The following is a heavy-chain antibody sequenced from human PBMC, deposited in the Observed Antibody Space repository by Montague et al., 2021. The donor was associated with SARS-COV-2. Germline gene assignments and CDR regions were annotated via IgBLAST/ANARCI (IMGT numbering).Heavy chain of an antibody. J-gene: IGHJ5*02. D-gene: IGHD2-15*01. CDR3: ARHRRAPYCSGGSCYSPPGWFDP. CDR2: IYYSGST. V-gene: IGHV4-39*01. CDR1: DGSISSSSYY. Sequence: SGTLSLTCTVSDGSISSSSYYWGWIRQPPGKGLEWIGSIYYSGSTYYNPSLKSRVTISVDTSKNQFSLKLSSVTAADTAVYYCARHRRAPYCSGGSCYSPPGWFDPWGQGTLVTVSS.